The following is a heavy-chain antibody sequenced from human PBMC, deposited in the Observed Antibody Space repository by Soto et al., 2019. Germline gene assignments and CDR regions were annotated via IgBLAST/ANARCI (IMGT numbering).Heavy chain of an antibody. CDR2: ISYDGSNK. CDR3: ASDPFVSLRHYGKDV. Sequence: SLCLSCAASGVSFSSYGMHWVRQAPGKGLEWVAVISYDGSNKYYADSVKGRFTSSRDNSKTTLYLHMNSLRAADTAVYYCASDPFVSLRHYGKDVCGQGTTVTVSS. CDR1: GVSFSSYG. J-gene: IGHJ6*02. D-gene: IGHD6-6*01. V-gene: IGHV3-30*03.